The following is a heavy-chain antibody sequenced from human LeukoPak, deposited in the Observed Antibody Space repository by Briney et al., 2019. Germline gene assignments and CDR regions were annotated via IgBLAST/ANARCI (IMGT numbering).Heavy chain of an antibody. J-gene: IGHJ5*02. CDR1: GGSISSGSYY. V-gene: IGHV4-61*02. D-gene: IGHD4-23*01. CDR3: ARGVVTQGTGSSP. Sequence: PSETLSLTCTVSGGSISSGSYYWSWIRQPAGKGLEWIGRIYTSGSTNYNPSLKSRVTISVDTSKNQFSLKLSSVTAADTAVYYCARGVVTQGTGSSPWGQGTLVTVSS. CDR2: IYTSGST.